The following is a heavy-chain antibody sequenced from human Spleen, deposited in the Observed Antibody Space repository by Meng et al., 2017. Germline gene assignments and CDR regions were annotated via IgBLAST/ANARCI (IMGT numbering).Heavy chain of an antibody. D-gene: IGHD6-19*01. J-gene: IGHJ4*02. CDR2: ISAYNGNT. V-gene: IGHV1-18*01. Sequence: ASVKVSCKASGYTFTSSGISWVRQAPGQGLEWMGWISAYNGNTNYAQKLQGRVTMTTDTSTSTAYMELRSLRSDDTAVYYCARYRPPYSSGWNAGDHDYWGQGTLVSVSS. CDR1: GYTFTSSG. CDR3: ARYRPPYSSGWNAGDHDY.